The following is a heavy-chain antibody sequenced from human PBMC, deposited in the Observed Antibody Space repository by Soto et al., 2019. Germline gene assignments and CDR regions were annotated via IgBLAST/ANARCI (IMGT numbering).Heavy chain of an antibody. Sequence: SETLSLTCAVYGGSFSGYYWSWIRQPPGKGLEWIGEINHSGSTNYNPSLKSRVTISVDTSKNQFSLKLSSVTAADTAVYYCARGVRYGSGSYQSIYFDYWGQGTLVTVSS. CDR3: ARGVRYGSGSYQSIYFDY. CDR1: GGSFSGYY. CDR2: INHSGST. J-gene: IGHJ4*02. D-gene: IGHD3-10*01. V-gene: IGHV4-34*01.